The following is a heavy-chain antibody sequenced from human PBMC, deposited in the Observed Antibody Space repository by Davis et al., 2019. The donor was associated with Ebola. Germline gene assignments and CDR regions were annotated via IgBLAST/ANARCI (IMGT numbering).Heavy chain of an antibody. CDR1: GFTFTTYA. CDR3: ALFYDFSSGTYLNDD. J-gene: IGHJ4*02. V-gene: IGHV3-23*01. Sequence: PGGSLRLSCAASGFTFTTYAVNWVRQAPGKGLEWVSTISGNGGSTYYADSVKGRFTISRDNSKNTLYLQMNSLRADDTAVYYCALFYDFSSGTYLNDDWGQGTLVTVSS. D-gene: IGHD3-3*01. CDR2: ISGNGGST.